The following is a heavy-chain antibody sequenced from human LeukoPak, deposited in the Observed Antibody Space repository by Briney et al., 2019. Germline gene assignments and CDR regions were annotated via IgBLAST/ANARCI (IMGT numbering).Heavy chain of an antibody. CDR1: GGTFSSYA. Sequence: SVKVSCKASGGTFSSYAISWVRQAPGQGLEWMGRIIPIFGTANYAQKFQGRVTLTTDESTSTAYMELSSLRSEDTAVYYCARAPRPYDSSGYYWVYWGQGTLVTVSS. J-gene: IGHJ4*02. D-gene: IGHD3-22*01. CDR2: IIPIFGTA. V-gene: IGHV1-69*05. CDR3: ARAPRPYDSSGYYWVY.